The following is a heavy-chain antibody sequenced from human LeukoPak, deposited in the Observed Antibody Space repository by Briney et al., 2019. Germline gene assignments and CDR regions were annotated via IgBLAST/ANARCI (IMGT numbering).Heavy chain of an antibody. CDR1: GFTFSSYG. J-gene: IGHJ4*02. D-gene: IGHD6-6*01. CDR3: ANLARPLDY. CDR2: IRYDGSNK. Sequence: PGGSLRLSCAASGFTFSSYGMHWVRQAPGKGLEWVAFIRYDGSNKYYADSVKGRFTISRDNSKNTLYLQMDSLKPEDTAVYYCANLARPLDYWGQGTLVTVSS. V-gene: IGHV3-30*02.